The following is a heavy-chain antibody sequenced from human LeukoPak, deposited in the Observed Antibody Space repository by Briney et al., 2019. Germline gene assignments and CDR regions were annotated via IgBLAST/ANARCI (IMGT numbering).Heavy chain of an antibody. CDR3: AKSTGSSSWYRVYDY. Sequence: PGGSLRLSCAASGFTFSTYGMHWVRQAPGKGLEWVAVISYDGSNEYYADSVTGRFTISRDNSKNTLHLQMNSLRAEDTAVYYCAKSTGSSSWYRVYDYWGQGALVTVSS. CDR1: GFTFSTYG. CDR2: ISYDGSNE. D-gene: IGHD6-13*01. V-gene: IGHV3-30*18. J-gene: IGHJ4*02.